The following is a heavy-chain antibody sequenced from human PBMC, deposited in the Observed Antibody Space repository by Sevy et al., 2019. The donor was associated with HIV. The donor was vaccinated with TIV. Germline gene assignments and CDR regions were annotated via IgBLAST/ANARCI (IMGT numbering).Heavy chain of an antibody. CDR1: GVTFSSYA. Sequence: GGSLRLSCADSGVTFSSYAMSWVRQAPGKGLEWVSTISGHGGSTYYAGAVKGRFTISRDNSKKMVYLQMNSLRAEDTAVYYCAKESGSSAQIVVALRYWGQGTQVTVSS. V-gene: IGHV3-23*01. J-gene: IGHJ4*02. D-gene: IGHD3-22*01. CDR2: ISGHGGST. CDR3: AKESGSSAQIVVALRY.